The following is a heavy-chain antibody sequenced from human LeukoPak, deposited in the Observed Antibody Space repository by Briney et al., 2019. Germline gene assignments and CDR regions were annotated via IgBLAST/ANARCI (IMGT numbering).Heavy chain of an antibody. CDR2: INHSGST. CDR3: ARGVGHSSGWRGYYFDY. V-gene: IGHV4-34*01. Sequence: SETLSLTCAVYGGSFSGYYWSWIRQPPGKGLEWIGEINHSGSTNYNPSLKSRASISVDTSKNQFSLKLSSVTAADTAVYYCARGVGHSSGWRGYYFDYWGQGTLVTVSS. D-gene: IGHD6-19*01. CDR1: GGSFSGYY. J-gene: IGHJ4*02.